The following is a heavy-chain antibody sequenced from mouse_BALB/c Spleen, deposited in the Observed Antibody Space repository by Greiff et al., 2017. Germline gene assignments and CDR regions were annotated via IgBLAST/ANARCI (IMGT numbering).Heavy chain of an antibody. Sequence: EVHLVESGGGLVQPGGSRKLSCAASGFTFSSFGMHWVRQAPEKGLEWVAYISSGSSTIYYADTVKGRFTISRDNPKNTLFLQMTSLRSEDTAMYYCAREGGGNYYFDYWGQGTTLTVSS. CDR3: AREGGGNYYFDY. CDR1: GFTFSSFG. V-gene: IGHV5-17*02. CDR2: ISSGSSTI. D-gene: IGHD2-1*01. J-gene: IGHJ2*01.